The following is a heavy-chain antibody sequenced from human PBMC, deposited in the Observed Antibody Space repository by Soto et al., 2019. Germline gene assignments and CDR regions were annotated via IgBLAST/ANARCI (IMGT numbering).Heavy chain of an antibody. V-gene: IGHV1-69*08. CDR2: IIPILGTA. J-gene: IGHJ3*02. CDR3: ARENWNYSGTRPDAFDI. Sequence: GASVKVSCKASGGTFSSYTISWVRQAPGQGLEWMGRIIPILGTANYAQKFQGRVTITADKSTSTAYMELSSLRSEDTAVYYCARENWNYSGTRPDAFDIWGQGTMVTVSS. D-gene: IGHD1-7*01. CDR1: GGTFSSYT.